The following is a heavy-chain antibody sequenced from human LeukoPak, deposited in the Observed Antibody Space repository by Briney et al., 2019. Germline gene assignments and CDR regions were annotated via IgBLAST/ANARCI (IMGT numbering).Heavy chain of an antibody. CDR3: ASEGGWYGY. CDR2: IKQDGSEK. CDR1: GFTFSSYG. D-gene: IGHD6-19*01. V-gene: IGHV3-7*01. J-gene: IGHJ4*02. Sequence: GGSLRLSCAASGFTFSSYGMHWVRQAPGKGLGWVANIKQDGSEKYYVDSVKGRFTISRDNAKNSLYLQMNSLRAEDTAVYYCASEGGWYGYWGQGTLVTVSS.